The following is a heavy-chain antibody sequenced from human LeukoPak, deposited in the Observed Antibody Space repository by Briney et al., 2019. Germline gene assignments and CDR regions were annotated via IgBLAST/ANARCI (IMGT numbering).Heavy chain of an antibody. J-gene: IGHJ4*02. V-gene: IGHV3-33*01. CDR3: ASTSGWYEPIDY. CDR1: GFTFSSYG. Sequence: GGSLRLSCAASGFTFSSYGMHWVRQAPGKGLEWVAVIWYDGSNKYYADSVKGRFTISRDNSKNTLYLQMNSLRAEDTAVYYCASTSGWYEPIDYWGQRTLVPVSS. CDR2: IWYDGSNK. D-gene: IGHD6-19*01.